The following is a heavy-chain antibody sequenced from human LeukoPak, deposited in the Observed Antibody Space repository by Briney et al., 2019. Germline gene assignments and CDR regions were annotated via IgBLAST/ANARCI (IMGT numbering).Heavy chain of an antibody. CDR2: IYYSGST. CDR3: ARDSRGYYYDSSGFWFDP. V-gene: IGHV4-59*01. D-gene: IGHD3-22*01. CDR1: GGSISSYY. Sequence: SETLSLTCTVSGGSISSYYWSWIRQPPGKGLEWVGYIYYSGSTNYNPSLKSRVTISVDTSKNQFSLKLSSVTAADTAVYYCARDSRGYYYDSSGFWFDPWGQGTLVTVSS. J-gene: IGHJ5*02.